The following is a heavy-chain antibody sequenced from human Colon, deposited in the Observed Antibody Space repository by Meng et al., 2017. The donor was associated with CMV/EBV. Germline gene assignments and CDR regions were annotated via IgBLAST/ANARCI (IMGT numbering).Heavy chain of an antibody. CDR1: GESMTSHD. J-gene: IGHJ4*02. CDR3: AKETQHQLIGD. V-gene: IGHV4-59*11. D-gene: IGHD2-21*01. Sequence: SETLSLTCSVSGESMTSHDWTWIRQPPGKGREYIGYIYYTGGTNYNPALKRRVTMSVDTNKNQFSLKMRSVTAADTDVYYCAKETQHQLIGDWGQGTLVTVSS. CDR2: IYYTGGT.